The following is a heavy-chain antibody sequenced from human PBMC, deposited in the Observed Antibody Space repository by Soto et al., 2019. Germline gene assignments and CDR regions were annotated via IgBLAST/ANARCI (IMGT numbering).Heavy chain of an antibody. J-gene: IGHJ4*02. CDR2: IYYSGST. CDR1: GGSISSYY. CDR3: ASSLRSSWYDFDY. D-gene: IGHD6-13*01. V-gene: IGHV4-59*08. Sequence: SETLSLTCTVSGGSISSYYWSWIRQPPGKGLEWIGYIYYSGSTNYNPSLKSRVTISVDTSKNQFSLKLSSVTAADTAVYYCASSLRSSWYDFDYWGQGTLVTVSS.